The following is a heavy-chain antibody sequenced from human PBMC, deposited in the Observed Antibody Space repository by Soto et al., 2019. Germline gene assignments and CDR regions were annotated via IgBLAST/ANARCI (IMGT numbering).Heavy chain of an antibody. CDR3: AGGYCTSTSCDPWLDR. J-gene: IGHJ5*02. D-gene: IGHD2-2*01. V-gene: IGHV5-51*01. Sequence: PGESMKRSCQGSGYAFSSYWIAWVRQMPGKGLEWLGILYPGDSDTRYSPSFLGQVTISVDKSITTASLQWSSLKASDTAMYYCAGGYCTSTSCDPWLDRWCQGSLLTVCS. CDR2: LYPGDSDT. CDR1: GYAFSSYW.